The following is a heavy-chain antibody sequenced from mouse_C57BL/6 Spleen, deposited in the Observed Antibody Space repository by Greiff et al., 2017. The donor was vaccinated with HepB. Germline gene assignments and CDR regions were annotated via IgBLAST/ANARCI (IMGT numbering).Heavy chain of an antibody. CDR1: GFSLTSYG. D-gene: IGHD2-3*01. J-gene: IGHJ4*01. V-gene: IGHV2-2*01. CDR2: IWSGGST. CDR3: ARNWVVTTRYYAMDY. Sequence: VQLQESGPGLVQPSQSLSITCTVSGFSLTSYGVHWVRQSPGKGLEWLGVIWSGGSTDYNAAFISRLSISKDNSKSQVFFKMNSLQADDTAIYYCARNWVVTTRYYAMDYWGQGTSVTVSS.